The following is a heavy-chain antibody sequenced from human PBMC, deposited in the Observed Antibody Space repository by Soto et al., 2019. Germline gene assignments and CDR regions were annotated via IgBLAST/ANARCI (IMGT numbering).Heavy chain of an antibody. CDR3: ATFYGDYAGGEFFQH. Sequence: QVQLVESGGGVVQPGRSLRLSCAASGFTFSTYPMHWVRQAPGKGLEWVAIILYDGSTEYYADSVKGRFTISRDNSEKTLYLQMNSLRPEDTAVYYCATFYGDYAGGEFFQHWGRGTLVTVSS. CDR1: GFTFSTYP. J-gene: IGHJ1*01. V-gene: IGHV3-30-3*01. D-gene: IGHD4-17*01. CDR2: ILYDGSTE.